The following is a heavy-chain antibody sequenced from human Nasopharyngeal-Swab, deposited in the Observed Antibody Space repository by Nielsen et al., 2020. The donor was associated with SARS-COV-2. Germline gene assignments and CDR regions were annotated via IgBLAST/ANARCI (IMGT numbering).Heavy chain of an antibody. J-gene: IGHJ4*02. Sequence: SQTLSLTCAISGDRASSHSAGWNWIRQSPSRGLEWLGRTLYRSKWYNDYAESVKSRIAVNPDTSKNQFSLQLNSVTPEDTAVYYCARGRDFSFDSWGQGTLVTASS. CDR3: ARGRDFSFDS. V-gene: IGHV6-1*01. CDR1: GDRASSHSAG. D-gene: IGHD3-3*01. CDR2: TLYRSKWYN.